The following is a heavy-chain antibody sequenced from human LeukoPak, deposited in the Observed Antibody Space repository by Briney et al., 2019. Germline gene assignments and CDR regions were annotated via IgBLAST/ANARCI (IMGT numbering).Heavy chain of an antibody. J-gene: IGHJ4*02. V-gene: IGHV3-33*01. CDR3: ARDVGRYYDSSGLGY. CDR1: GFTFSSYG. CDR2: IWYDGSNK. Sequence: GRSLRLSCAASGFTFSSYGMHWVRQAPGKGLEWVEVIWYDGSNKYYADSVKGRFTISRDNSKNTLYLQMKSLRAEDTAVYYCARDVGRYYDSSGLGYWGQGTLVTVSS. D-gene: IGHD3-22*01.